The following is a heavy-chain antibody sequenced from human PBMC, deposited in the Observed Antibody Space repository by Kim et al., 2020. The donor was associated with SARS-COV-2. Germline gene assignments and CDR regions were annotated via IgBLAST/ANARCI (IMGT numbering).Heavy chain of an antibody. CDR1: GFTFGDYA. CDR3: AKERSYDILTGPIDY. Sequence: GGSLRLSCAASGFTFGDYAMHWVRQAPGKGLEWVSGISWNSGSIGYAGSVKGRFTLSRDNAKNSLYLQMNSLRAEDTALYYCAKERSYDILTGPIDYLGQGTLVTVSS. J-gene: IGHJ4*02. V-gene: IGHV3-9*01. D-gene: IGHD3-9*01. CDR2: ISWNSGSI.